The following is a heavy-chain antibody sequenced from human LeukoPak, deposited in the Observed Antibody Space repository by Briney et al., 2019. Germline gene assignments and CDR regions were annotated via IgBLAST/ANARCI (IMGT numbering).Heavy chain of an antibody. CDR3: ANRDCSGGSCYPNH. V-gene: IGHV3-33*06. CDR2: IWNDGSNT. J-gene: IGHJ4*02. CDR1: RITFSSFG. D-gene: IGHD2-15*01. Sequence: GRSLRLSCAASRITFSSFGMHWVRQAPGKGLEWVAVIWNDGSNTYYADSVRGRFTISRDNSKNTLYLQMNSLRAEDTAVYYCANRDCSGGSCYPNHWGQGTLVTVSS.